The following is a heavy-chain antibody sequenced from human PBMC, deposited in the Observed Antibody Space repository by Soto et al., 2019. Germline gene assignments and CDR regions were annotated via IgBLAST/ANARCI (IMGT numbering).Heavy chain of an antibody. Sequence: QVQLVESGGGLVKPGGSLRLSCAASGLTFSDYYMSWIRQAPGKGLEWVSYITSSGSYTKYADSGKGRFTSSSDTAKNSLYLQMNSLGAEDTAVYYCARELDGIDVWGQGTTVSVSS. V-gene: IGHV3-11*05. CDR1: GLTFSDYY. CDR2: ITSSGSYT. CDR3: ARELDGIDV. J-gene: IGHJ6*02.